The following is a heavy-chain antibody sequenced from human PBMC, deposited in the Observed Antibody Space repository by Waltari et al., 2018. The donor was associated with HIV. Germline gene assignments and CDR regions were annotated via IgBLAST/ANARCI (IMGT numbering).Heavy chain of an antibody. J-gene: IGHJ6*02. Sequence: QVQLQESGPGLVKPSETLSLTCTVSGGSISSYYWSWIRPPPGKGMEWIGYIYYSGSTNYNPSLKSRVTISVDTSKNQFSLKLSSVTAADTAVYYCARVDYGPNPYGMDVWGQGTTVTVSS. CDR3: ARVDYGPNPYGMDV. CDR1: GGSISSYY. CDR2: IYYSGST. D-gene: IGHD4-17*01. V-gene: IGHV4-59*01.